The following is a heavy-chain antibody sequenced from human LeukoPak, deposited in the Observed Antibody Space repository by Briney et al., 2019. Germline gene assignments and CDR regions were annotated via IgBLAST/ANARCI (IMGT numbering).Heavy chain of an antibody. D-gene: IGHD1-26*01. Sequence: PGGSLRLSCAASGFTFSSYGMHWVRQAPGKGLEWVAVISYDGSNKYYADSVKGRFTIPRDNSKNTLYLQMNSLRAEDTAVYYCAKDGGSYPDYWGQGTLVTVSS. CDR3: AKDGGSYPDY. CDR2: ISYDGSNK. V-gene: IGHV3-30*18. CDR1: GFTFSSYG. J-gene: IGHJ4*02.